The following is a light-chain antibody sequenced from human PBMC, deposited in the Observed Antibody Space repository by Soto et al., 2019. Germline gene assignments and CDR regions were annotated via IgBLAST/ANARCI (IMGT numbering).Light chain of an antibody. J-gene: IGLJ2*01. CDR1: NVGGKS. CDR2: QDS. CDR3: QVWDSNSDHWV. V-gene: IGLV3-21*02. Sequence: SYELTQPRSVSVAPGQTASFTCGGHNVGGKSVHWYRQRPGQAPALVVYQDSDRPSGIPDRFSGSNSGNTATLTISRVEAGDEADYYCQVWDSNSDHWVFGGGTQLTVL.